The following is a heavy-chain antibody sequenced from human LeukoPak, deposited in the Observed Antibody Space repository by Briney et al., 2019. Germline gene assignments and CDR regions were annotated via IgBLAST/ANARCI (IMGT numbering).Heavy chain of an antibody. D-gene: IGHD6-13*01. Sequence: SETLSLTCAVSGFSINTAHYWGWVRQPPREGLEWIGSISHSGSAYYNPSLKSRVTISLDASKNQFSLKVTSVTAADTAVYYCARGMSSVAAVGLWGRGTLVTVSS. V-gene: IGHV4-38-2*01. CDR3: ARGMSSVAAVGL. CDR2: ISHSGSA. J-gene: IGHJ1*01. CDR1: GFSINTAHY.